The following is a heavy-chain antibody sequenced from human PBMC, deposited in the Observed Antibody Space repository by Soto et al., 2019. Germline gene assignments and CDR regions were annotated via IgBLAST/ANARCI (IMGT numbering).Heavy chain of an antibody. J-gene: IGHJ4*02. D-gene: IGHD3-9*01. CDR2: IYHSGST. Sequence: SETLSLTCAVAGGSIISSNWWNWVRQPPGKGLEWIGEIYHSGSTYYKPSLKSRVAMSVDTSKNQFSLKLTSATAADTAVYYCARRDWSGSTSHFYFDYWGQGVLVTVSS. V-gene: IGHV4-4*02. CDR3: ARRDWSGSTSHFYFDY. CDR1: GGSIISSNW.